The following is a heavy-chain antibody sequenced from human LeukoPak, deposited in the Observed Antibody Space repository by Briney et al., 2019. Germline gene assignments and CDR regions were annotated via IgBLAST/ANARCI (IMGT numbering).Heavy chain of an antibody. CDR3: ARARWIQLWLSGFYY. Sequence: GGSLRLSCAASGFTFDDYGMSWVRQAPGKGLEWVSGINWNGGSTGYADSVKGRFTISRDNAKNSLYLQMNSLRAEDTALYYCARARWIQLWLSGFYYWGQGTLVTDSS. V-gene: IGHV3-20*04. J-gene: IGHJ4*02. CDR2: INWNGGST. D-gene: IGHD5-18*01. CDR1: GFTFDDYG.